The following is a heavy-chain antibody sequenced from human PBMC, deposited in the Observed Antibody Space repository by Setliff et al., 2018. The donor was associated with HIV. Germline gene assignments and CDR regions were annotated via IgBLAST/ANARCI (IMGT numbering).Heavy chain of an antibody. CDR2: ISYSGST. D-gene: IGHD5-18*01. Sequence: SETLSLTCTVSGASIRSQYWSWIRKPPGGGLEWIGYISYSGSTNYNPSLESRVAMSVDTSKQQFSLEVSSVTAADTAVYYCARTRGYSYGTLAGFDYWGRGSLVTVSS. CDR3: ARTRGYSYGTLAGFDY. CDR1: GASIRSQY. V-gene: IGHV4-59*11. J-gene: IGHJ4*01.